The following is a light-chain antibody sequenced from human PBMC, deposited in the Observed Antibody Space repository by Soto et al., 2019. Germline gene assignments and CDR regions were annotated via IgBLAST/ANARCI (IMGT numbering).Light chain of an antibody. CDR3: QQYGSSPGT. V-gene: IGKV3-20*01. CDR1: QSVSSSY. Sequence: EIVLTQSPGTLSLSPGERATLSCRASQSVSSSYLAWYQQKPGQAPRLLIYGASSRATGIPDRFSGSGSGTDFTLTISRQEHEDFAVYYCQQYGSSPGTLGQGNKVEIK. CDR2: GAS. J-gene: IGKJ1*01.